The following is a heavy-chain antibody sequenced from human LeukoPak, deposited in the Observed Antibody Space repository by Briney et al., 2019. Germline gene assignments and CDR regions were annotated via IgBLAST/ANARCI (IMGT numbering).Heavy chain of an antibody. CDR2: IYYSGST. CDR3: ARGVRPRGIVVVIQAFDI. V-gene: IGHV4-30-4*01. D-gene: IGHD3-22*01. CDR1: GGSISSGDYY. Sequence: SQTLSLTCTVSGGSISSGDYYWSWIRQPPGKGLEWIGYIYYSGSTYYNPSLKSRVTISVDTSKNQFSLKLSSVTAADTAVYYCARGVRPRGIVVVIQAFDIWGQGTMVTVSS. J-gene: IGHJ3*02.